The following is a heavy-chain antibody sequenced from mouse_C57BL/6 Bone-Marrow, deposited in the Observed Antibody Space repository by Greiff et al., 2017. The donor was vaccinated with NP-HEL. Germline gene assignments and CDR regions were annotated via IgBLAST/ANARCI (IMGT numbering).Heavy chain of an antibody. CDR2: IWTGGGT. Sequence: VQLQQSGPGLVAPSQSLSITCTVSGFSLTSYAISWVRQPPGKGLEWLGVIWTGGGTNYNSALKSRLSISKDNSKSQVFLKMNSLQTDDTARYYCARILYYSNPYAMDYWGQGTSVTVSS. CDR3: ARILYYSNPYAMDY. J-gene: IGHJ4*01. CDR1: GFSLTSYA. V-gene: IGHV2-9-1*01. D-gene: IGHD2-5*01.